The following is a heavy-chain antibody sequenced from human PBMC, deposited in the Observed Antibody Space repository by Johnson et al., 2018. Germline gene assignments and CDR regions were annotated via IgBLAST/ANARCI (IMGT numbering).Heavy chain of an antibody. CDR1: GGTFSSYA. D-gene: IGHD3-22*01. CDR2: IIPICGTA. J-gene: IGHJ6*02. CDR3: ASLVVITHYYYGMDV. V-gene: IGHV1-69*01. Sequence: QVRLVQSGAEVKKPGSSVKVCCKASGGTFSSYAISWVRQAPGHGLEWMGGIIPICGTANYAQKFQGRVTINADESTSPAYMELSSLRAADTAVYHWASLVVITHYYYGMDVWGQGTTVTVSS.